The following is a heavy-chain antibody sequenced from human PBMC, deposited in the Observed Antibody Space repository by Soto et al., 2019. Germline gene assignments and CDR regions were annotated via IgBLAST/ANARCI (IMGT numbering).Heavy chain of an antibody. J-gene: IGHJ6*02. CDR2: MNPHSGNT. D-gene: IGHD3-3*01. V-gene: IGHV1-8*01. Sequence: QVQLVQSGAEVKKPGASVKVSCKASGYTFTSYDIHWVRQATGQGLEWMGWMNPHSGNTGYAQKFQGRVTMTRNTTISTAYRELSSLRSEDTSVYYCARGGTTYDFWSGVYDYGMDVWGQGTTVTVSS. CDR1: GYTFTSYD. CDR3: ARGGTTYDFWSGVYDYGMDV.